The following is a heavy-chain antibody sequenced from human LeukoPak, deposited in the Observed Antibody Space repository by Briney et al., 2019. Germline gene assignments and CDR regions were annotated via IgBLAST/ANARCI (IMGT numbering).Heavy chain of an antibody. CDR3: ARANKIVGAPTRGYYFDY. D-gene: IGHD1-26*01. Sequence: PGGSLRLSCAASGFTFSSYSMNWVRQAPGKGLEWVSYISSSSSTIYYADSVKGRFTISRDNAKNSLYLQMNSLRAEDTAVYYCARANKIVGAPTRGYYFDYWGQGTLVTVSS. CDR1: GFTFSSYS. CDR2: ISSSSSTI. J-gene: IGHJ4*02. V-gene: IGHV3-48*01.